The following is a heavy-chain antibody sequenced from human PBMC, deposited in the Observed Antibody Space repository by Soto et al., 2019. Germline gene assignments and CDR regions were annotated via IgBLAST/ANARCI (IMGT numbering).Heavy chain of an antibody. CDR2: IYSGGST. V-gene: IGHV3-66*01. CDR3: ARAPVPSSWHAFDI. J-gene: IGHJ3*02. CDR1: GFTVSSNY. Sequence: PGGSLRLSCAASGFTVSSNYMSWVRQAPGKGLEWVSVIYSGGSTYYADSVKGRFTISRDNSKNTLYLQMNSLRAEDTALYYCARAPVPSSWHAFDIWGQGTMVTVSS.